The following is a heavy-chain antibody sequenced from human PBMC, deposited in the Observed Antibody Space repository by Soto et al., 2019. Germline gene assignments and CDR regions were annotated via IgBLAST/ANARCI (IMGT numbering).Heavy chain of an antibody. J-gene: IGHJ4*02. CDR2: VSFDGSNK. Sequence: QVQLVESGGGVVQPGRSLRLSCAASGFTFSTHAMHWVRQAPGKGLECVAIVSFDGSNKYYADSVKGRFTISRDNSKNTLYLQMSGLTPADTAAYYCARDQTGIPTTGGGRIDHWGQGTRVTVSS. CDR1: GFTFSTHA. V-gene: IGHV3-30-3*01. CDR3: ARDQTGIPTTGGGRIDH. D-gene: IGHD2-8*02.